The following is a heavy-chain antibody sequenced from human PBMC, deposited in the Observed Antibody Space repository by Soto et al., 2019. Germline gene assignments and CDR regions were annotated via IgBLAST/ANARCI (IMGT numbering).Heavy chain of an antibody. J-gene: IGHJ4*02. CDR3: ARGVTMVRGVIHTPYFDY. CDR2: IYYSGST. V-gene: IGHV4-31*11. CDR1: GGSISSDNY. D-gene: IGHD3-10*01. Sequence: PSETLSLTCAVSGGSISSDNYWSWIRQHPGKGLEWIGYIYYSGSTYYNPSLKSRVTISVDTSKNQFSLKLSSVTAADTAVYYCARGVTMVRGVIHTPYFDYWGQGTLVTVSS.